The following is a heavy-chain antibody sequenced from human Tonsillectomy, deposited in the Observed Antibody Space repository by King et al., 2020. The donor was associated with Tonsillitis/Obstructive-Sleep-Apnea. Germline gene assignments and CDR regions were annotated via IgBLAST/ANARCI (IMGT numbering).Heavy chain of an antibody. J-gene: IGHJ4*02. Sequence: VPLQESGPGLVKPSETLSLTCTVSGGSVSSGFYFWNWIRQPPGKGLEWIGYISDSGSTNYSPSLKSRVTISVDTSKNQFSLNLSSVTAADAAVYYCVRSHGAHWGQGTLVTVSS. CDR2: ISDSGST. D-gene: IGHD3-16*01. CDR1: GGSVSSGFYF. V-gene: IGHV4-61*01. CDR3: VRSHGAH.